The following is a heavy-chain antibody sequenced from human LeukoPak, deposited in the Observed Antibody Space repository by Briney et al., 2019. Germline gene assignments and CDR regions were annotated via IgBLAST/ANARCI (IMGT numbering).Heavy chain of an antibody. Sequence: GGSLRLSCAASGFTLSDHYVDWLRQAPGKGLEWIGHTRTKAHGYSAEYVASVKGRFTMSGDASENSVYLQMNSLRAEDTAVYYCATLYYHGGVYHPFEFWGQGTLVTVSS. D-gene: IGHD2-8*02. CDR1: GFTLSDHY. CDR2: TRTKAHGYSA. V-gene: IGHV3-72*01. J-gene: IGHJ4*02. CDR3: ATLYYHGGVYHPFEF.